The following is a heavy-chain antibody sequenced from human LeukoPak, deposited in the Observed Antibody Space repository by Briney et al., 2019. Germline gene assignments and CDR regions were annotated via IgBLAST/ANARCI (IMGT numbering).Heavy chain of an antibody. Sequence: SQTLSLTCTVSGGSISSGGYYWSWIRHPPGKGLEWIASVHYSGTPYYNPSLKSRVTMSVDTSKNQFSLKLSFVTAADTAVYYCARLGSQLLFDPWGQGTLVTVSS. J-gene: IGHJ5*02. CDR2: VHYSGTP. CDR1: GGSISSGGYY. V-gene: IGHV4-39*01. D-gene: IGHD6-19*01. CDR3: ARLGSQLLFDP.